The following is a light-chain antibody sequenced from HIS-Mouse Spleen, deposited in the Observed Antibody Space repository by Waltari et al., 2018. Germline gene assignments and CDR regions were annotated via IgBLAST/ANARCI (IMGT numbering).Light chain of an antibody. CDR3: CSYAGSYTGV. J-gene: IGLJ1*01. CDR1: SSGVGGSHY. Sequence: QSALTQPRPVSGSPGQSVTISCTGTSSGVGGSHYVSGYQQHPGKAPKLMIYDVSKRPSGVPDRFSGSKSGNTASLTISGLQAEDEADYYCCSYAGSYTGVFGTGTKVTVL. V-gene: IGLV2-11*02. CDR2: DVS.